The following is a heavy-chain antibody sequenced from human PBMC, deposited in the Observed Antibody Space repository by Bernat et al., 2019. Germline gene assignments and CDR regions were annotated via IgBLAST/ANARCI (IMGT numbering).Heavy chain of an antibody. D-gene: IGHD2-15*01. J-gene: IGHJ6*02. CDR1: GFTFSSFA. CDR3: AKGIYPKGYCSGGNCYYYFYGMDV. Sequence: EVQLVESGGGLVQPGGSLRLSCAASGFTFSSFAMSWVRQAAGRGLEWVSGISGSGDSTYYADSVKGRFTITRDKSKNTLYLQMNSLRAEDTAVYYSAKGIYPKGYCSGGNCYYYFYGMDVWCQGTTVTVSS. CDR2: ISGSGDST. V-gene: IGHV3-23*04.